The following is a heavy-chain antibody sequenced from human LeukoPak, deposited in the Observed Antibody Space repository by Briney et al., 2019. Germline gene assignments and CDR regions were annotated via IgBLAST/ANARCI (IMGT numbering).Heavy chain of an antibody. CDR3: ARLISSSARGYFDY. V-gene: IGHV3-23*01. J-gene: IGHJ4*02. D-gene: IGHD6-6*01. Sequence: GGSLRLSCAASGFTFSNYAMSWVRQAPGKGLEWVSAISGGGVSTYYADSAKGRFTISRDNSKNTLNLQMNSLRAEDTAVYYCARLISSSARGYFDYWGQGTLVTVSS. CDR2: ISGGGVST. CDR1: GFTFSNYA.